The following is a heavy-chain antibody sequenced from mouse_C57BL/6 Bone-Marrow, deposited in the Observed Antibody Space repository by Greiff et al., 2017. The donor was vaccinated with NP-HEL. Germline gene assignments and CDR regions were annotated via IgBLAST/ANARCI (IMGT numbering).Heavy chain of an antibody. V-gene: IGHV5-15*01. D-gene: IGHD4-1*01. CDR2: ISNLAYSI. J-gene: IGHJ1*03. CDR3: ARHANWGEGWYFEV. Sequence: EVKLVESGGGLVQPGGSLKLSCAASGFTFSDYGMAWVRQAPRKGPEWVAFISNLAYSIYYADTVTGRFTISRENAKNTLYLEMSSLRSEDTAMYYCARHANWGEGWYFEVWGTGTTVTVSS. CDR1: GFTFSDYG.